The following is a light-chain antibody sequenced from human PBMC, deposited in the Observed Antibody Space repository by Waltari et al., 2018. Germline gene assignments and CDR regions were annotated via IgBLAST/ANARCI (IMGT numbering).Light chain of an antibody. J-gene: IGKJ2*01. CDR1: QSVLYSSNNKNY. CDR2: WAS. CDR3: QQYYSTPPT. V-gene: IGKV4-1*01. Sequence: DIVMTQSPDSLAVSLGERATINCKSRQSVLYSSNNKNYLAWYQQKPGQPPKLLIYWASTRESGVPDRFSGSGSGTDFTLTISSLLAEDVAVYYCQQYYSTPPTFGQGTKLEIK.